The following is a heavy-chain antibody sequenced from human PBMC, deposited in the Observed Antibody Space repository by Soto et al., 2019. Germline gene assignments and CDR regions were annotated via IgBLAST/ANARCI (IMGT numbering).Heavy chain of an antibody. CDR3: ARGLITGSHYSGGWYYFDS. J-gene: IGHJ4*02. CDR2: VHDSWGS. CDR1: GGSISSYY. Sequence: SETLSLTCTVSGGSISSYYWSWIRQPPGKGLEWIGYVHDSWGSHYNPSLKSRVAISLDTSKSQFSLKLTSVTAADTAVYYCARGLITGSHYSGGWYYFDSWGQGTQVTVSS. D-gene: IGHD6-19*01. V-gene: IGHV4-59*12.